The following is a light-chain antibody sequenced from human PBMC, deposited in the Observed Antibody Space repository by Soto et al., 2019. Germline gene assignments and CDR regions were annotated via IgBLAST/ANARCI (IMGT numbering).Light chain of an antibody. J-gene: IGKJ1*01. CDR2: GAS. CDR3: HEYNTWPWT. CDR1: QSLNTN. V-gene: IGKV3-15*01. Sequence: ETVMTQSPATLSVSPGEGATLSCRASQSLNTNLARYQQKLGQAPRVLIYGASTRATGIPARFSGSGSGTEFTLTISGLQSEDSGVYFCHEYNTWPWTFGQGTKVDIK.